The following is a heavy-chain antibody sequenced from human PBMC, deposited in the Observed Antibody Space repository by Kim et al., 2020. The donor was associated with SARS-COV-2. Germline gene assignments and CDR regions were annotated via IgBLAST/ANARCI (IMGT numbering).Heavy chain of an antibody. CDR2: INQDGSEK. Sequence: GGSLRLSCAASGFSFNTFWMRWVRQAPGKGLEWLAHINQDGSEKKFVDSVKGRFTISRDNAENTVYLQMNSLRVEDSAVYYCARDAWAPGGTDGFDHWGQGTLVTVSS. V-gene: IGHV3-7*01. D-gene: IGHD3-16*01. J-gene: IGHJ4*02. CDR3: ARDAWAPGGTDGFDH. CDR1: GFSFNTFW.